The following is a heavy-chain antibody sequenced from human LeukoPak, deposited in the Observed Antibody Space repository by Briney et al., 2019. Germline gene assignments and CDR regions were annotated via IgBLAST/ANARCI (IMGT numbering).Heavy chain of an antibody. Sequence: ASVKVSCKASGYTFSSYYIHWVRQAPGQGREWMGWINPNSGGTNYAQKSQGRVTMTRDTSISTAYMELSRLRSDDTAVYYCARATRSYDILTGYFDYWGQGTLVTVSS. D-gene: IGHD3-9*01. CDR2: INPNSGGT. CDR1: GYTFSSYY. V-gene: IGHV1-2*02. CDR3: ARATRSYDILTGYFDY. J-gene: IGHJ4*02.